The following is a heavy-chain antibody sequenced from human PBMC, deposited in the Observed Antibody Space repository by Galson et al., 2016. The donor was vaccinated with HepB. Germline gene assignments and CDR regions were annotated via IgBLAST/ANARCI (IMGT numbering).Heavy chain of an antibody. CDR3: AKEGSTVTTPFCDY. Sequence: SLRLSCAASGITFSSYAVSWVRQAPGKGLEWVSAISANGVRTYYADSVKGRFTISRDSSINTLYLQMDSLRADDTALYYCAKEGSTVTTPFCDYWGQGTLVTVSS. CDR1: GITFSSYA. CDR2: ISANGVRT. V-gene: IGHV3-23*01. D-gene: IGHD4-17*01. J-gene: IGHJ4*02.